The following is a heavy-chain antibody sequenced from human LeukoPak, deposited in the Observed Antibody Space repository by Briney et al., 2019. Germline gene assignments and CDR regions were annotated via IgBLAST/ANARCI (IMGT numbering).Heavy chain of an antibody. J-gene: IGHJ4*02. V-gene: IGHV4-4*07. Sequence: SETLSLTCTVSGDSVIYSYWSWLRQPAGKGQEVIGRLSAASTHDYNPSLKNRLTMSVDTSKNQFSLRLSSVTAADTAVYYCVRGYHISINNWFDYWGQGALVTVSS. CDR2: LSAASTH. D-gene: IGHD3-3*01. CDR1: GDSVIYSY. CDR3: VRGYHISINNWFDY.